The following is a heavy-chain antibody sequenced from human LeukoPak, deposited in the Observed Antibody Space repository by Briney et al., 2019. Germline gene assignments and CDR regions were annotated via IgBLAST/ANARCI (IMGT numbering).Heavy chain of an antibody. CDR1: GVSISSGSYY. CDR2: IYTSGST. J-gene: IGHJ3*02. CDR3: ASRQYCSGGSCYGLGDAFDI. D-gene: IGHD2-15*01. Sequence: SQTLSLTCTVSGVSISSGSYYWSWIRQPAGRGLEWIGRIYTSGSTNYNPSLKSRVTISVDTSKNQFSLKLSSVTAADTAVYYCASRQYCSGGSCYGLGDAFDIWGQGTMVTVSS. V-gene: IGHV4-61*02.